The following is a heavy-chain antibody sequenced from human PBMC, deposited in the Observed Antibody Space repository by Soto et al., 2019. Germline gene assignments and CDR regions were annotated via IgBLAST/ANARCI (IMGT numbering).Heavy chain of an antibody. CDR3: AKSKGDLEILKTTVTTFWGPFHI. D-gene: IGHD4-17*01. CDR1: GFTFDDYA. Sequence: EVQLVESGGGLVQPGRSLRLSCAASGFTFDDYAMHWVRQVPGKGPEWVSGISWNSGSRGYAESVRGRFTISRDTAKNSLYLQMNSLRAEDTAVYYCAKSKGDLEILKTTVTTFWGPFHIWGQGPMVTVSS. J-gene: IGHJ3*02. CDR2: ISWNSGSR. V-gene: IGHV3-9*01.